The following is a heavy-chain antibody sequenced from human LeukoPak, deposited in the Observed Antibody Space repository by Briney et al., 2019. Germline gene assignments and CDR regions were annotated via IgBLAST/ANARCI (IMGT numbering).Heavy chain of an antibody. Sequence: PSETLSLTCAVYGGSFSGYYWSWIRQPPGKGLEWIGEINHSGSTNYNPSLKSRVTISVDTSENQLSLKLSSVTAADTAVYYCARDAPGRAVAGNDYWGQETLVTVSS. CDR3: ARDAPGRAVAGNDY. CDR2: INHSGST. J-gene: IGHJ4*02. V-gene: IGHV4-34*01. CDR1: GGSFSGYY. D-gene: IGHD6-19*01.